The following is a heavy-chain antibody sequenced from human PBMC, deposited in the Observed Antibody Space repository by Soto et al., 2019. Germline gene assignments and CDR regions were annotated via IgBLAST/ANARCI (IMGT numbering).Heavy chain of an antibody. CDR1: GGTFSSYA. CDR2: IIPIFGTA. D-gene: IGHD6-13*01. Sequence: GASVKVSCKASGGTFSSYAISWVRQAPGQGLEWMGGIIPIFGTANYAQKFQGRVTITADESTSTAYMELSSLRPEDTAVYYCARDQVAAAGKLRETDYYYYYGMDVWGQGTTVTVSS. J-gene: IGHJ6*02. V-gene: IGHV1-69*13. CDR3: ARDQVAAAGKLRETDYYYYYGMDV.